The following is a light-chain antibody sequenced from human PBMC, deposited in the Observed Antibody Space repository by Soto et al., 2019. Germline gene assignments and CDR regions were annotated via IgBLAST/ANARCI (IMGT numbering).Light chain of an antibody. V-gene: IGKV1-5*01. Sequence: DIQMTQSPSTLYASVGDTFIVTCLASQSISSWLAWYQQKPGKAPKLLIYDASSLQSGVPSRFSGSGSGTEFTLTISSLQPDDIATYYCQQCHRYLTFGQGTKVDIK. CDR2: DAS. CDR1: QSISSW. CDR3: QQCHRYLT. J-gene: IGKJ1*01.